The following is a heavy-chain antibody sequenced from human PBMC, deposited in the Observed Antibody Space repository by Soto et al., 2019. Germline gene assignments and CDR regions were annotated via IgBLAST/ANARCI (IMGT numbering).Heavy chain of an antibody. CDR3: ARDYGGSAYYYYGMDV. Sequence: LRLSCAASGFTFSSYEMNWVRQAPGKGLEWVSYISSSGSTIYYADSVKGRFTISRDNAKNSLYLQMNSLRAEDTAVYYCARDYGGSAYYYYGMDVWGQGTTVTVSS. V-gene: IGHV3-48*03. CDR2: ISSSGSTI. J-gene: IGHJ6*02. D-gene: IGHD2-15*01. CDR1: GFTFSSYE.